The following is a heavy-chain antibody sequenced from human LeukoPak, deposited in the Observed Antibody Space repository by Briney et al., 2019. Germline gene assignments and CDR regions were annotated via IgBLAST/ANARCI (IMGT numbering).Heavy chain of an antibody. CDR1: GFSFSSYW. D-gene: IGHD6-6*01. J-gene: IGHJ3*02. CDR2: INSDGSST. Sequence: GGSLRLSCAASGFSFSSYWMHWVRQAPGKGLAWVSRINSDGSSTSYAASVKGRFTISRDNAKNALYLQMNSLRGEDASVYYCGGSSDAFDIWGQGTRVTVSS. V-gene: IGHV3-74*01. CDR3: GGSSDAFDI.